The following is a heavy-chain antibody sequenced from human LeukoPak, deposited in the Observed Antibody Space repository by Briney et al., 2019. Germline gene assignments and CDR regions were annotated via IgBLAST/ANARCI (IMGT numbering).Heavy chain of an antibody. Sequence: GGSLRLSCAASGFTFSSHWMNWVRQAPGKGLEWVANIKQDGSETYYVDSVKGRFTISRDNAKNSLYLQMNSLTAEDTAVFYCVRDYGGIGIDYWGQGTLVTVSS. CDR2: IKQDGSET. V-gene: IGHV3-7*01. D-gene: IGHD4-23*01. J-gene: IGHJ4*02. CDR3: VRDYGGIGIDY. CDR1: GFTFSSHW.